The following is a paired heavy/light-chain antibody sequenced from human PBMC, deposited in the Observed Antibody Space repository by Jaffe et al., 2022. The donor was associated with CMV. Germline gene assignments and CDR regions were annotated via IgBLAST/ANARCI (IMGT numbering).Heavy chain of an antibody. CDR2: INPSGGST. CDR1: GYTFTSYY. CDR3: ARGDCSSTSCSNYYYYGMDV. V-gene: IGHV1-46*01. D-gene: IGHD2-2*01. J-gene: IGHJ6*02. Sequence: QVQLVQSGAEVKKPGASVKVSCKASGYTFTSYYMHWVRQAPGQGLEWMGIINPSGGSTSYAQKFQGRVTMTRDTSTSTVYMELSSLRSEDTAVYYCARGDCSSTSCSNYYYYGMDVWGQGTTVTVSS.
Light chain of an antibody. V-gene: IGKV2-29*02. Sequence: DIVMTQTPLSLSVTPGQPASISCKSSQSLLHSDGKTYLYWYLQKPGQSPQLLIYEVSSRFSGVPDRFSGSGSGTDFTLKISRVEAEDVGVYYCMQGIHLPYTFGQGTKLEIK. CDR2: EVS. CDR3: MQGIHLPYT. J-gene: IGKJ2*01. CDR1: QSLLHSDGKTY.